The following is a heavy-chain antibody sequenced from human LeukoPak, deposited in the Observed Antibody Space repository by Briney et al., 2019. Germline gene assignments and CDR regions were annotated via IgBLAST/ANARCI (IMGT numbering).Heavy chain of an antibody. CDR1: GFTFSSYA. CDR2: ISYDGSTK. Sequence: PGGSLRLSCAASGFTFSSYAMHWVRQAPGKGLEWVAVISYDGSTKYYADSVKGRFTISRDNAKNSLYLQMNSMRAEDTAVYYCAKSSCDGDCFHDVFDIWGQGTMVTVSP. D-gene: IGHD2-21*02. J-gene: IGHJ3*02. V-gene: IGHV3-30*04. CDR3: AKSSCDGDCFHDVFDI.